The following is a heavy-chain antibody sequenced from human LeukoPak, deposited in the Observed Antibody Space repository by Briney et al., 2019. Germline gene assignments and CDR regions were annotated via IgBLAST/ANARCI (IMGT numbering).Heavy chain of an antibody. CDR2: ISNSGSTI. D-gene: IGHD3-10*01. CDR3: ARETYYYGSGSPGYFDY. CDR1: GFTFSDYY. Sequence: GGSLRLSCAASGFTFSDYYMSWIRQAPGKGLKWVSYISNSGSTIYYADSVKGRFTISRDNSKNTLYLQMNSLRAEDTAVYYCARETYYYGSGSPGYFDYWGQGTLVTVSS. V-gene: IGHV3-11*01. J-gene: IGHJ4*02.